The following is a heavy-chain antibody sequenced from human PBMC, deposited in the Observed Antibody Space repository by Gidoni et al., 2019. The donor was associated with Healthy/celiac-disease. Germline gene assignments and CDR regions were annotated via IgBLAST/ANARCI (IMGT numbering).Heavy chain of an antibody. CDR1: GFSFSSYA. D-gene: IGHD6-13*01. Sequence: EVQLVESGGGLVQPGGSLRLSCAASGFSFSSYAMRWVRQAPGKGLEWVSAISGSGGSTYYADSVKGRFTISRDNSKNTLYLQMNSLRAEDTAVYYCANFPPSRAAALLAGRDYDYWGQGTLVTVSS. V-gene: IGHV3-23*04. CDR2: ISGSGGST. J-gene: IGHJ4*02. CDR3: ANFPPSRAAALLAGRDYDY.